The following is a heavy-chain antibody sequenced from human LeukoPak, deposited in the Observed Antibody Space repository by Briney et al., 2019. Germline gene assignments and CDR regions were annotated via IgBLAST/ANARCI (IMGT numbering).Heavy chain of an antibody. Sequence: SVKVSCKASGGTCGSYAISWVRQAPGQGLEWMGRIIPIFGTANYAQKFQGRVTITTDESTSTAYMELSSLRSEDTAVYYCARGDSSGVYYYYMDVWGKGTTVTVSS. CDR3: ARGDSSGVYYYYMDV. CDR2: IIPIFGTA. D-gene: IGHD3-22*01. V-gene: IGHV1-69*05. CDR1: GGTCGSYA. J-gene: IGHJ6*03.